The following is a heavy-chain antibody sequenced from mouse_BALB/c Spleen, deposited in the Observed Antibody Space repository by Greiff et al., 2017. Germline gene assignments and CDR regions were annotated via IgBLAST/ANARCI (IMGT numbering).Heavy chain of an antibody. Sequence: EVKLMESGGGLVKPGGSLKLSCAASGFTFSSYAMSWVRQTPEKRLEWVASISSGGSTYYPDSVKGRFTISRDNARNILYLQMSSLRSEDTAMYYCARGSITTAHCFDYWGQGTTLTVSS. CDR2: ISSGGST. CDR3: ARGSITTAHCFDY. V-gene: IGHV5-6-5*01. J-gene: IGHJ2*01. D-gene: IGHD1-2*01. CDR1: GFTFSSYA.